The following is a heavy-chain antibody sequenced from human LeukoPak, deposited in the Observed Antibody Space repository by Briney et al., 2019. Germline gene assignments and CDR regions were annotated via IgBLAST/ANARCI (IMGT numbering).Heavy chain of an antibody. Sequence: GGSLRLSRAASGFTVSSTYMNWVRQAPGKGLEWVSVIYTGGGTYYADSVKDRFTISRDNSKNTLYLQMNSLRAEDTAVYYCARESGSGSRGFDYWGQGTLVTVSS. D-gene: IGHD3-10*01. CDR2: IYTGGGT. V-gene: IGHV3-66*01. CDR3: ARESGSGSRGFDY. J-gene: IGHJ4*02. CDR1: GFTVSSTY.